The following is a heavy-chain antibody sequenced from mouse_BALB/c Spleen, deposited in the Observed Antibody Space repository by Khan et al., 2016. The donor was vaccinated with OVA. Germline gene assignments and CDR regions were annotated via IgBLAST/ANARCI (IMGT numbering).Heavy chain of an antibody. Sequence: VQLQESGPSLVQPSQTLSLTCSVTGDSITSGFWSWVRTFPGNKLEYMGYMIYSGYTYYIPSLKGRFSLNRHTSKNQYYLQLRSVTTEDTATYYCARSTYKDALAYWGQGALVTVTA. D-gene: IGHD1-3*01. CDR3: ARSTYKDALAY. CDR1: GDSITSGF. CDR2: MIYSGYT. V-gene: IGHV3-8*02. J-gene: IGHJ3*01.